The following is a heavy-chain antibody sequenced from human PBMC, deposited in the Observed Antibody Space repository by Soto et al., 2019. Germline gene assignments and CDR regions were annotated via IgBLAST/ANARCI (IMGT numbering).Heavy chain of an antibody. CDR3: ARDRSVRYFDWLSTYYYYYYGMDV. V-gene: IGHV3-11*01. CDR1: GFTFSDYY. D-gene: IGHD3-9*01. CDR2: ISSSGSTI. J-gene: IGHJ6*02. Sequence: PGGSLRLSCAASGFTFSDYYMSWIRQAPGKGLEWVSYISSSGSTIYYADSVKGRFTISRDNAKNSLYLQMNSLRAEDTAVYYCARDRSVRYFDWLSTYYYYYYGMDVWGQGTTVTVSS.